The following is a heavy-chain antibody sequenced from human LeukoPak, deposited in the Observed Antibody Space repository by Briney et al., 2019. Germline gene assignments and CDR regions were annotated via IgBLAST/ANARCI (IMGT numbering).Heavy chain of an antibody. CDR2: ISGSGGST. Sequence: PGGSLRLSWAASGFTFSGYAISWVGQAPGKGRDGVSAISGSGGSTYYADSVKGRFTISRDNSKNTLYLQMNSLRAEDTAVYYCAKILLWFGESGGFGMDVWGQGTTVTVSS. J-gene: IGHJ6*02. CDR1: GFTFSGYA. D-gene: IGHD3-10*01. CDR3: AKILLWFGESGGFGMDV. V-gene: IGHV3-23*01.